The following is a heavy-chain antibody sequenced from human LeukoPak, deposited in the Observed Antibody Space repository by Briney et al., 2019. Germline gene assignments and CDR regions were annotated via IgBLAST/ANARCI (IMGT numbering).Heavy chain of an antibody. CDR2: INPSGGST. J-gene: IGHJ3*02. CDR3: ARVEPTTVTKGDAFDI. Sequence: GASVRVSCRASGYTFTSYYMHWVRQAPGQGLEWMGLINPSGGSTSYAQKFQGRVTMTRDTSTSTVYMELSSLRSEDTAVYYCARVEPTTVTKGDAFDIWDQGTMVTVSS. CDR1: GYTFTSYY. V-gene: IGHV1-46*01. D-gene: IGHD4-17*01.